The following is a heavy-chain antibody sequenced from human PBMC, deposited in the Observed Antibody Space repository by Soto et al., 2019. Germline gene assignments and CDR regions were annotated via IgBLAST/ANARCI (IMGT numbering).Heavy chain of an antibody. J-gene: IGHJ4*02. Sequence: PGGSLRLSCGASGFTFSSFSISWVRQAPGKGLEWVSATNPSGGSTYYADSVKGRFTISRDNSKNTLYLQMNSLRAEDTAVYYCAKDSPYSGSYQDFDYWGPGTLVTVSS. V-gene: IGHV3-23*01. CDR2: TNPSGGST. CDR3: AKDSPYSGSYQDFDY. CDR1: GFTFSSFS. D-gene: IGHD1-26*01.